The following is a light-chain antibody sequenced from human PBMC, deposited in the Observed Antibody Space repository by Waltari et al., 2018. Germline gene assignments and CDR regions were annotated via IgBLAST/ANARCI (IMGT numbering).Light chain of an antibody. CDR2: LGS. CDR1: QSLLYSNGYNY. CDR3: MQSLQALRT. Sequence: EIVMTQSPLSLPVTPGEPASISCRSSQSLLYSNGYNYLDWYLQKPGQSPQLLIYLGSSWASGVPDRFSGSGSGTDFTLKISRVEAEDVGVYFCMQSLQALRTYGQGTRLEIK. V-gene: IGKV2-28*01. J-gene: IGKJ2*01.